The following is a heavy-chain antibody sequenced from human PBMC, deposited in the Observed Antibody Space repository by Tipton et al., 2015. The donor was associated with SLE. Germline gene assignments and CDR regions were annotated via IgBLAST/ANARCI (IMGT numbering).Heavy chain of an antibody. D-gene: IGHD3-22*01. Sequence: LSLTCIVSGASISSDYWSWIRQTPGMGLQWIGHIHYSGSTNYNPSLKSRVFISLDTSKNQLSLKLSSVTSADTALYYCARGRSFRYDSNAPWFDPWGQGTLVTVSS. V-gene: IGHV4-59*01. J-gene: IGHJ5*02. CDR2: IHYSGST. CDR1: GASISSDY. CDR3: ARGRSFRYDSNAPWFDP.